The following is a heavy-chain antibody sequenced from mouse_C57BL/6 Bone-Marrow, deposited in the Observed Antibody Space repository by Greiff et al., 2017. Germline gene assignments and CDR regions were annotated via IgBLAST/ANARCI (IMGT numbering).Heavy chain of an antibody. CDR1: GYTFTSYW. D-gene: IGHD2-4*01. V-gene: IGHV1-5*01. CDR3: TRRNYDYENYFDY. CDR2: IYPGNSDT. Sequence: EVQLQQSGTVLARPGASVKMSCKTSGYTFTSYWMHWVKQRPGQGLEWIGAIYPGNSDTSYNQKFKGKAKLTAVTSASTAYMELSSLTNEDSAVYYCTRRNYDYENYFDYWGQGTTLTVSS. J-gene: IGHJ2*01.